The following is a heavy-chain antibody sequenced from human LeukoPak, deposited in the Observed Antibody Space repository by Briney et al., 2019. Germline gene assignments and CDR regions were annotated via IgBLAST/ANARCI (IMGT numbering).Heavy chain of an antibody. V-gene: IGHV3-23*01. CDR1: GFTFSSYA. D-gene: IGHD2-15*01. J-gene: IGHJ4*02. Sequence: GGSLRLSCAASGFTFSSYAMSWVRQAPGKGLEWVSAISGSGGSTYYADSVKGRFTISRDNSKNTLYLQMNSLRAEDTAVYYCAKADIVVVVAATGFDYWGQGTLVTVSS. CDR3: AKADIVVVVAATGFDY. CDR2: ISGSGGST.